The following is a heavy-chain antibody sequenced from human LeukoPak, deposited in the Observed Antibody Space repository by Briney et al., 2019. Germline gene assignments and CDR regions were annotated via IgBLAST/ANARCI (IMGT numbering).Heavy chain of an antibody. CDR2: ISAYNGNT. CDR1: GGTFSSYA. Sequence: ASVKVSCKASGGTFSSYAISWVRQAPGQGLEWMGWISAYNGNTSYAQKLQGRVTMTTDTSTSTAYMELRSLRSDDTAVYYCARSQGYSYGSGPDYWGQGTLVTVSS. J-gene: IGHJ4*02. D-gene: IGHD5-18*01. CDR3: ARSQGYSYGSGPDY. V-gene: IGHV1-18*01.